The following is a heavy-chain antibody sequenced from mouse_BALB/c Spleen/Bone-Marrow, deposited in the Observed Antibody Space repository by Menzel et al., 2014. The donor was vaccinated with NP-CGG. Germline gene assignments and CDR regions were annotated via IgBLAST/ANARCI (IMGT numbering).Heavy chain of an antibody. J-gene: IGHJ2*02. CDR2: IWNDGST. Sequence: QVQLQQSGPGLVSPSQSLSIPCTISGFSLTSYGVHWVRQPPGKGLEWLTVIWNDGSTTYNSALKSRLTISKDNSKSXVFLKMNSLQTDDTGMYYCAQHGGGYFDYWGQGTSLTVSS. V-gene: IGHV2-6-1*01. CDR3: AQHGGGYFDY. CDR1: GFSLTSYG.